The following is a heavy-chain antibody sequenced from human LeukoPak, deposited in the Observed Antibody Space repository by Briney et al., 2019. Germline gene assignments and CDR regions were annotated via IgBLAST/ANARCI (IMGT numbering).Heavy chain of an antibody. CDR2: ISSSSSYI. CDR1: GFTFSSYS. CDR3: GRDRWLYYYDSSGNDY. D-gene: IGHD3-22*01. J-gene: IGHJ4*02. V-gene: IGHV3-21*01. Sequence: GGSLRLSCAASGFTFSSYSMNWVRQAPGKGLEWVSSISSSSSYIYYADSVKGRFTISRDNAKNSLYLQMNSLRAEDTAVYYCGRDRWLYYYDSSGNDYGGQETLATVSS.